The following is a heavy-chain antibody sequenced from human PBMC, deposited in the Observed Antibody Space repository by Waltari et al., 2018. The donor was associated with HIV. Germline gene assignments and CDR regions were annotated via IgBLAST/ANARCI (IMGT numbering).Heavy chain of an antibody. Sequence: VQLVQSGAEVKRPGASVRVSCTASGYPFRAYAITWVRQAPGQGLEWMGWINNYDGQTNFAEKFQGRVTMTTDTSKSTAYMELRSLRSDDTAVYFCARGVALVRGVKIRGHMDVWGQGTTVTVSS. V-gene: IGHV1-18*01. CDR1: GYPFRAYA. CDR3: ARGVALVRGVKIRGHMDV. J-gene: IGHJ6*02. D-gene: IGHD3-10*01. CDR2: INNYDGQT.